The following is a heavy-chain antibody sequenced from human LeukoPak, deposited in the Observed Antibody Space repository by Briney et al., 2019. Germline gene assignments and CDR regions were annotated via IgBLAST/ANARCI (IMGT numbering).Heavy chain of an antibody. D-gene: IGHD1-7*01. J-gene: IGHJ4*02. CDR1: GFTFTSYS. Sequence: GGSLRLSCAASGFTFTSYSMSWVRQAPGEGLEWVSGTSDRGDYTYYADSVKGRFTISRDSSKNTLFLQMNSLRAEDTALYFCARRAQYNGHYPLDYWGQGTLVTVSS. CDR2: TSDRGDYT. V-gene: IGHV3-23*01. CDR3: ARRAQYNGHYPLDY.